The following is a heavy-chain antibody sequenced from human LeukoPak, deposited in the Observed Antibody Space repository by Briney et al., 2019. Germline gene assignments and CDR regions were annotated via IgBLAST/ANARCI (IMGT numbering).Heavy chain of an antibody. CDR2: IYYSGST. CDR1: GGSISGSSYY. D-gene: IGHD2-15*01. CDR3: ARLGYCRGGSCYPGFSPYMDV. V-gene: IGHV4-39*01. Sequence: SETLSLTCTVSGGSISGSSYYWGWIRQPPGKGLEWIGSIYYSGSTYYNPSLKSRVTISVDTSKNQFSLKLSSVTAADTAVYYCARLGYCRGGSCYPGFSPYMDVWGKGTTVTISS. J-gene: IGHJ6*03.